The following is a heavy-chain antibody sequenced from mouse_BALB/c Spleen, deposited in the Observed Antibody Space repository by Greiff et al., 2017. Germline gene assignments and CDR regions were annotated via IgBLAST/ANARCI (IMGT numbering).Heavy chain of an antibody. CDR1: GYSITSDYA. Sequence: DVKLQESGPGLVKPSQSLSLTCTVTGYSITSDYAWNWIRQFPGNKLEWMGYISYSGSTSYNPSLKSRISITRDTSKNQFFLQLNSVTTEDTATYYCARSEGWDVYWYFDVWGAGTTVTVSS. CDR3: ARSEGWDVYWYFDV. CDR2: ISYSGST. V-gene: IGHV3-2*02. D-gene: IGHD4-1*01. J-gene: IGHJ1*01.